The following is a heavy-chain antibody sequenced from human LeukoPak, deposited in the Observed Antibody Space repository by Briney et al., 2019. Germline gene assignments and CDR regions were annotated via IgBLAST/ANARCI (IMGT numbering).Heavy chain of an antibody. CDR2: MNPGSGDT. CDR3: ARSRRGYYMDV. J-gene: IGHJ6*03. V-gene: IGHV1-8*02. Sequence: ASVKVSCKASGYTFSTFDVNWVRQAPGQRLEWMAWMNPGSGDTGYEGKFQARLSLSSNTSIITASMELTSLTSEDTAVYYCARSRRGYYMDVWGKGTTVIVSS. CDR1: GYTFSTFD.